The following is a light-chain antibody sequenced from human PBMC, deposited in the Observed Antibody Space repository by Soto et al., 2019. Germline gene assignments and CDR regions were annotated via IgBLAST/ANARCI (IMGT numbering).Light chain of an antibody. CDR2: AAS. CDR1: QSIRSY. Sequence: DIQMTQSPSSLSASVGDRVTITCRASQSIRSYLNWYQQKPGKAPKLLINAASSLQSGVPSRFSGSGSGTDFTLTISSLQPEDFATYYCQQSYSTPLTFGGGTKVEIK. V-gene: IGKV1-39*01. J-gene: IGKJ4*01. CDR3: QQSYSTPLT.